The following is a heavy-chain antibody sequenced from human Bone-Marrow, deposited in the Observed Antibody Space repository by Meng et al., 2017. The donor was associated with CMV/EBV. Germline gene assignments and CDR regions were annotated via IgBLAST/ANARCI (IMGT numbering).Heavy chain of an antibody. CDR1: GFTFSSYA. CDR2: ISYDGSNK. J-gene: IGHJ2*01. CDR3: ASSPSIAARPSSYLDL. D-gene: IGHD6-6*01. Sequence: GASLTISCTAAGFTFSSYAMHWLRQAPGKGLEWVAVISYDGSNKYYADSVKGRFTISRDNSKNTLYLQMNSLRAEDTAVYYCASSPSIAARPSSYLDLWGRGTLVTVSS. V-gene: IGHV3-30*04.